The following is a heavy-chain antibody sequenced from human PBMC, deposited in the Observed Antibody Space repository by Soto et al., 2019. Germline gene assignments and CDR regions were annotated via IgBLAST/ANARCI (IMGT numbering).Heavy chain of an antibody. V-gene: IGHV3-21*01. J-gene: IGHJ6*02. CDR3: ASGGVVVAAHTPTFYDYYYGMDV. D-gene: IGHD2-15*01. CDR2: ISSSSSYI. Sequence: GGSLRLSCAASGFTFSSYSMNWVRQAPGKGLEWVSSISSSSSYIYYADSVKGRFTISRDNAKNSLYLQMNSLRAEDTAVYYCASGGVVVAAHTPTFYDYYYGMDVWGQGTTVTVSS. CDR1: GFTFSSYS.